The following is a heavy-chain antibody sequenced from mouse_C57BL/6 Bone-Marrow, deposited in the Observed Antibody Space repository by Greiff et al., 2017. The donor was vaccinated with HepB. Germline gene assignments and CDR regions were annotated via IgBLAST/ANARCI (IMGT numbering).Heavy chain of an antibody. J-gene: IGHJ2*01. CDR2: IDPSDSYT. V-gene: IGHV1-69*01. Sequence: QVQLQQPGAELVMPGASVKLSCKASGYTFTSYWMHWVKQRPGQGLEWIGEIDPSDSYTNYNQKFKGKSTLTVDKSSSTAYMQLSSLTSEDAAVYYCAREVGFYGNYEVDYWGQGTTLTVSS. CDR1: GYTFTSYW. D-gene: IGHD2-1*01. CDR3: AREVGFYGNYEVDY.